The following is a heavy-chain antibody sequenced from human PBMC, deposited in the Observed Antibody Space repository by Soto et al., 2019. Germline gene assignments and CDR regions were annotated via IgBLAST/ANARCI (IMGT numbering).Heavy chain of an antibody. J-gene: IGHJ4*02. CDR2: ISSSGNII. Sequence: GGSLRLSCAASGFTFSSYSMNWVRQAPGKGLEWVSYISSSGNIIYYADSVKGRFTISRDNAKNSLFLQMNSLRVEDTGVYYCARARGGYSYGYELDYWGQGTLVTVSS. D-gene: IGHD5-18*01. CDR3: ARARGGYSYGYELDY. V-gene: IGHV3-48*04. CDR1: GFTFSSYS.